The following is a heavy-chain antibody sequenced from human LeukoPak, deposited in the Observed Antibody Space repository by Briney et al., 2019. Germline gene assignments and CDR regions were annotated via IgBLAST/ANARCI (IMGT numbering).Heavy chain of an antibody. V-gene: IGHV4-34*01. CDR2: INHSGST. J-gene: IGHJ3*02. D-gene: IGHD3-22*01. Sequence: PSETLSLTCAVYGGSFSGYYWSWIRQPPGKGLEWIGEINHSGSTNYNPSLKSRVTMSVDTSKNQFSLKLNSVTAADTAVYYCARGHRITMIVVVMADAFDIWGQGTMVTVSS. CDR1: GGSFSGYY. CDR3: ARGHRITMIVVVMADAFDI.